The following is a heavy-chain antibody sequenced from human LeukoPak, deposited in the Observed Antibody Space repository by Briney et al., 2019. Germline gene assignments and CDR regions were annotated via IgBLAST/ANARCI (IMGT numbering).Heavy chain of an antibody. Sequence: SETLSLTCAVYGGSFSGYYWSWIRQPPGKGLEWIGEINHSGSTNYNPSLKSRVTISVDTSKNQFSLKLSSVTAAGTAVYYCASSKVAMVRGVIVNPLDYWGQGTLVTVSS. CDR3: ASSKVAMVRGVIVNPLDY. V-gene: IGHV4-34*01. J-gene: IGHJ4*02. CDR2: INHSGST. CDR1: GGSFSGYY. D-gene: IGHD3-10*01.